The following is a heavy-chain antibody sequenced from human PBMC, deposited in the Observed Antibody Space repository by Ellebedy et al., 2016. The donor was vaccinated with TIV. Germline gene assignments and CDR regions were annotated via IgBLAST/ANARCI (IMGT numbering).Heavy chain of an antibody. CDR1: GYTFTNYW. V-gene: IGHV5-51*01. CDR3: ARSRYSSSWPDAFNI. Sequence: GESLKISCKGSGYTFTNYWIGWVRQMPGKGLEWMAIIYPGDSDTRYSPSFQGQVTISADKSISTASLHWNSLKASDTAMYYCARSRYSSSWPDAFNIWGQGTVVTVSS. D-gene: IGHD6-13*01. CDR2: IYPGDSDT. J-gene: IGHJ3*02.